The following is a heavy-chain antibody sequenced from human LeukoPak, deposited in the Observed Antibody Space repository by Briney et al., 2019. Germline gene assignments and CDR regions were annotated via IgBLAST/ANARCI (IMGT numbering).Heavy chain of an antibody. CDR2: ITGSGGST. Sequence: GGSLRLSCAASGFTFSSYGMSWVRQAPGKGLEWVSAITGSGGSTHYTDSVKGRFTISRDNSKNPLYLQMTSLRAEDTAVYYCAKEVDGGSLDYWGQGTLVTVSS. D-gene: IGHD1-26*01. CDR3: AKEVDGGSLDY. V-gene: IGHV3-23*01. CDR1: GFTFSSYG. J-gene: IGHJ4*02.